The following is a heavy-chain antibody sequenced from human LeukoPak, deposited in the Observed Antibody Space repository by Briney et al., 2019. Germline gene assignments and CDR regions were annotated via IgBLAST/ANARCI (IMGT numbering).Heavy chain of an antibody. J-gene: IGHJ4*02. CDR1: GFTFEDYA. CDR3: AKDAAMVAYFDY. CDR2: ISGDGGST. Sequence: GGSLRLLCAACGFTFEDYAMHWVHQAQGKGLEWVSLISGDGGSTYYADSVKGRFTISRDNSKNSLYPQMNSLRTEDTALYYCAKDAAMVAYFDYWGQGTLVTVSS. D-gene: IGHD5-18*01. V-gene: IGHV3-43*02.